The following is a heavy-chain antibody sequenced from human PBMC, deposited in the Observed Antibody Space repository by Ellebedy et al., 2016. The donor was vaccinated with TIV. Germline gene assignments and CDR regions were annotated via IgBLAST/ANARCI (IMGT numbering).Heavy chain of an antibody. CDR3: VRASGSDYYYGLDV. V-gene: IGHV3-48*03. D-gene: IGHD3-10*01. J-gene: IGHJ6*02. Sequence: PGGSLRLSCAASGFSYRSHEMNWVRQAPGKGLEWISYIHYSGIGIYYADSVRGRFTISRDNAKRSLFLQMNSLRAEDTAVYYCVRASGSDYYYGLDVWGQGTTVTVSS. CDR1: GFSYRSHE. CDR2: IHYSGIGI.